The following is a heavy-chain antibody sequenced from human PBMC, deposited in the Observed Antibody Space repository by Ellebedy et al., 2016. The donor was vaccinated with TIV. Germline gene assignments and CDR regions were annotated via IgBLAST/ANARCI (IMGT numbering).Heavy chain of an antibody. CDR2: IYPGGSA. Sequence: SETLSLTCTVFGFSLSSGYYWGWLRQPPGKGLEWIGNIYPGGSAYYNPSLESRVTISADMSKNQFSLRLTSVTAADTAVYYCATIASTVITRWFDPWGQGTLVTVSS. V-gene: IGHV4-38-2*02. J-gene: IGHJ5*02. CDR3: ATIASTVITRWFDP. CDR1: GFSLSSGYY. D-gene: IGHD4-23*01.